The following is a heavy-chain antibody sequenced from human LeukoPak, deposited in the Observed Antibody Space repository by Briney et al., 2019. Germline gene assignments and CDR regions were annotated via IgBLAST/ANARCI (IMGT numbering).Heavy chain of an antibody. J-gene: IGHJ4*02. CDR2: INPSGGST. CDR1: GYTFTSYY. CDR3: ARSPDDYYFDY. Sequence: APVKVSCKASGYTFTSYYMHWVRQAPGQGLEWMGIINPSGGSTSYAQKFQGRVTMTRDMSTSTVYMELSSLRSEDTAVYYRARSPDDYYFDYWGQGTLVTVSS. V-gene: IGHV1-46*01. D-gene: IGHD1-1*01.